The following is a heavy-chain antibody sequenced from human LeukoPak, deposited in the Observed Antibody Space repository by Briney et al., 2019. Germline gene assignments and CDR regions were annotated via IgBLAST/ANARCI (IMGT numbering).Heavy chain of an antibody. CDR1: GFTFSSYW. J-gene: IGHJ4*02. V-gene: IGHV3-7*03. Sequence: GGSLRLSCAASGFTFSSYWMNWARQAPGKGLEWVASINHNGNVNYYVDSVKGRFTISRDKSKNTLYLQINSLRAEDTAVYYCARLPTFYYDSSHYHYDYWGQGTLVTVSS. D-gene: IGHD3-22*01. CDR3: ARLPTFYYDSSHYHYDY. CDR2: INHNGNVN.